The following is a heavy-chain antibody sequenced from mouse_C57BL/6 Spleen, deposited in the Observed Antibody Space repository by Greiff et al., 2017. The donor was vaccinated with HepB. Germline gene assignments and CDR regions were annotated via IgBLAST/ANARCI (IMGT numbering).Heavy chain of an antibody. V-gene: IGHV1-80*01. Sequence: VQLQQSGAELVKPGASVKISCKASGYAFSSYWMNWVKQRPGKGLEWIGQIYPGDGDTNYNGKFKGKATLTADKSSSTAYMQLSSLTSEDSAVYFCAREYYYGSSPWFAYWGQGTLVTVSA. J-gene: IGHJ3*01. CDR3: AREYYYGSSPWFAY. D-gene: IGHD1-1*01. CDR1: GYAFSSYW. CDR2: IYPGDGDT.